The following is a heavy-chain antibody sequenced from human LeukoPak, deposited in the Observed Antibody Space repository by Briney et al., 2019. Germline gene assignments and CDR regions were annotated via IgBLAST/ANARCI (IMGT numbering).Heavy chain of an antibody. CDR1: GFTVSSNY. J-gene: IGHJ3*02. D-gene: IGHD2-2*01. Sequence: GGSLRLSCAASGFTVSSNYMSWVRQAPGKGLEWVSVIYSGGSTYYADSVKGRFTISRDNSKNTLYLQMNSLRAEDTAVYYCARDRYCSSTSCQEGHDAFDIWGQGTMVTVSS. CDR3: ARDRYCSSTSCQEGHDAFDI. V-gene: IGHV3-53*01. CDR2: IYSGGST.